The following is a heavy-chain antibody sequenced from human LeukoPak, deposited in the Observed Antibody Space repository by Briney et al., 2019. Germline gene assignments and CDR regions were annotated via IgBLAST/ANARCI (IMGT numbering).Heavy chain of an antibody. CDR1: GYTFTSYA. V-gene: IGHV1-3*01. Sequence: ASVKVSCKASGYTFTSYAMHWVRQAPGQRLEWMGWINAGNGNTKYSQKLQGRVTITRDTSASTAYMELSRLRSEDTAVYYCARGYYDSSGLSSSAFDIWGQGTMVTVSS. D-gene: IGHD3-22*01. CDR2: INAGNGNT. J-gene: IGHJ3*02. CDR3: ARGYYDSSGLSSSAFDI.